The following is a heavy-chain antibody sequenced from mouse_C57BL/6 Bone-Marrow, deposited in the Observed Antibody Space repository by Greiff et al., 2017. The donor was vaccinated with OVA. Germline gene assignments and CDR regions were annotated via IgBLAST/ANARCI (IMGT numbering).Heavy chain of an antibody. CDR1: GFNIKNTY. J-gene: IGHJ2*01. V-gene: IGHV14-3*01. CDR3: APDGYYVGGFDY. Sequence: EVQGVESVAELVRPGASVKLSCTASGFNIKNTYMHWVKQRPEQGLEWIGRIDPANGNTKYAPKFQGKATITADTSSNTAYLQLSSLTSEDTAIYYCAPDGYYVGGFDYWGQGTTLTVSS. CDR2: IDPANGNT. D-gene: IGHD2-3*01.